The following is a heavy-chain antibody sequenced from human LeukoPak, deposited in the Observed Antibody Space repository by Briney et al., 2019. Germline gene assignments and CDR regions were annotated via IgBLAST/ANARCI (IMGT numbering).Heavy chain of an antibody. V-gene: IGHV4-59*01. Sequence: SETLSLTCTVYGGSISSDYWSWIRQPPGKGLDWIGYIYYSGGTNYNPSLKSRVTTSIDTSKNQFSLRLNSVSAADTAVYYCARVDSFKWFDPWGQGTLVTVSS. CDR2: IYYSGGT. CDR1: GGSISSDY. CDR3: ARVDSFKWFDP. J-gene: IGHJ5*02. D-gene: IGHD2-2*03.